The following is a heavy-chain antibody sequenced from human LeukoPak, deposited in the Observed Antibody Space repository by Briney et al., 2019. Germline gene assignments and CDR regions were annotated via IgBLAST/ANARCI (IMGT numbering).Heavy chain of an antibody. CDR2: INHSGST. CDR1: GGSFSGYY. Sequence: PSETLSLTCAVYGGSFSGYYWSWIRQPPGKGLEWIGEINHSGSTNYNPSLKSRVTISVDTSKNQFSLKLSSVTAADTAVYYCARGRVYDFWSGYYTPDGYYVDYWGQGTLVTVSS. D-gene: IGHD3-3*01. CDR3: ARGRVYDFWSGYYTPDGYYVDY. V-gene: IGHV4-34*01. J-gene: IGHJ4*02.